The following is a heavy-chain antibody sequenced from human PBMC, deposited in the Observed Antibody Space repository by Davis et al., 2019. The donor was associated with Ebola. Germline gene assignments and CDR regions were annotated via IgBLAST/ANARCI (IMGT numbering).Heavy chain of an antibody. CDR2: IRAYNGNT. J-gene: IGHJ5*01. CDR1: SYTFTSYG. V-gene: IGHV1-18*01. Sequence: ASVKVSCKASSYTFTSYGISWVRQAPGQGLEWMGWIRAYNGNTNYAQKLQGRVTMTTDTSRSTAYMELRSLRSDDTAVYYCAREAGATTRTYDSWGQGTLVTVSS. D-gene: IGHD1-26*01. CDR3: AREAGATTRTYDS.